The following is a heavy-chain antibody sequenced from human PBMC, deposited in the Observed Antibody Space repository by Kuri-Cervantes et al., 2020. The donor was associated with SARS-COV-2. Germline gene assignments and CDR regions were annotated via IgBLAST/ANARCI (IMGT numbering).Heavy chain of an antibody. V-gene: IGHV3-30*02. CDR1: GFTFSSYG. D-gene: IGHD5-18*01. CDR2: IRNDGSNK. J-gene: IGHJ4*02. Sequence: GESLKISCAASGFTFSSYGMHWVRQAPGKGLEWVAFIRNDGSNKNYADSVKGRVTISRDNSKNTLFLQMNSLRAEDTAVYYCARDKGLGYPFDYWGQGTLVTVSS. CDR3: ARDKGLGYPFDY.